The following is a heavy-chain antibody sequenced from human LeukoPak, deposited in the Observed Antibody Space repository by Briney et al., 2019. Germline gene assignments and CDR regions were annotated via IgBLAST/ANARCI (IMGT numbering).Heavy chain of an antibody. V-gene: IGHV3-7*01. CDR3: ARDLYSGSYWVDY. J-gene: IGHJ4*02. D-gene: IGHD1-26*01. CDR2: IKQDGSEK. Sequence: GGSLRLSCAASGFTFSTYAMSWVRQAPGKGLEWVANIKQDGSEKYYVDSVKGRFTISRDNAKNSLYLQMNSLRAEDTAVYYCARDLYSGSYWVDYWGQGTLVTVSS. CDR1: GFTFSTYA.